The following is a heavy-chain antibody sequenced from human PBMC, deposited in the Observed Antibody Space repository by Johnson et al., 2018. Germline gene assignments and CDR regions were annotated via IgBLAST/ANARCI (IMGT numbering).Heavy chain of an antibody. J-gene: IGHJ6*03. D-gene: IGHD1/OR15-1a*01. CDR3: ARGGGTQNRNKKTRPYYYYMDV. V-gene: IGHV4-34*01. CDR1: GGSFSGYY. Sequence: QVQLQQWGAGLLKPSETLSLTCAVYGGSFSGYYWSWIRQPPGKGLEWIGEINHSGSTNYNPSLKSRVTISVDTSKNQFSLKLSCVTAADTAVYYCARGGGTQNRNKKTRPYYYYMDVWGKGTTVTVSS. CDR2: INHSGST.